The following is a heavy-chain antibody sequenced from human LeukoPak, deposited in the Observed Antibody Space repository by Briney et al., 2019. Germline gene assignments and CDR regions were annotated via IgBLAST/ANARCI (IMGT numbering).Heavy chain of an antibody. CDR2: ISYDGSNK. CDR1: GFTFSSYG. V-gene: IGHV3-30*18. Sequence: GGSLRLSCAASGFTFSSYGMHWVRQAPGKGLEWVAVISYDGSNKYYADSVKGRFTISRDNSKNTLYLRMNSLRAEDTAVYYCAKDPASIEGVLDYWGQGTLVTVSS. J-gene: IGHJ4*02. CDR3: AKDPASIEGVLDY. D-gene: IGHD4/OR15-4a*01.